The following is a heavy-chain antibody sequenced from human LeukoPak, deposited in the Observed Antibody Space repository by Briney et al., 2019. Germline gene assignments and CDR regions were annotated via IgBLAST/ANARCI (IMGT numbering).Heavy chain of an antibody. CDR2: IYYSGST. J-gene: IGHJ5*02. CDR3: ARVSPMVRGGGWFDP. D-gene: IGHD3-10*01. Sequence: NPSETLSLTCTVSGGSISSSSYYWGWIRQPPGKGLEWIGSIYYSGSTYYNPSLKSRVTISVDTSKNQFSLKLSSVTAADTAVYYCARVSPMVRGGGWFDPWGQGTLVTVSS. CDR1: GGSISSSSYY. V-gene: IGHV4-39*07.